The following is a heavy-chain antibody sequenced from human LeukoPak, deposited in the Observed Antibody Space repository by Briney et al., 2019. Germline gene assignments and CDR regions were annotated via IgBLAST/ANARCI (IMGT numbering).Heavy chain of an antibody. D-gene: IGHD3-10*01. Sequence: SETLSLTCTVSGGSISSSSYYWGWIRQPPGKGLEWIRSIYYSGNTYYNPSLKSRVTTSVDTSKNQFSLKLTSVTAADTAVYYCARAKLLFTGSYYYGMDVWGQGTTVTVSS. V-gene: IGHV4-39*01. CDR2: IYYSGNT. J-gene: IGHJ6*02. CDR3: ARAKLLFTGSYYYGMDV. CDR1: GGSISSSSYY.